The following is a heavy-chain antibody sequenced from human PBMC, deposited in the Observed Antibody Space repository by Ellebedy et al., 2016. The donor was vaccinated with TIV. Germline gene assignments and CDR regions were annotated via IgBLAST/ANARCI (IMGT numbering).Heavy chain of an antibody. CDR2: VWSDGSNK. Sequence: GESLKISCEASGFSFTNAWMNWVRQAPGKGLEWVAVVWSDGSNKYYADSVKGRFPISRDNSKSTLYLQMDSLRAEDTAVYYCARANTAMVRRNHMDVWGQGTTVTVSS. CDR3: ARANTAMVRRNHMDV. CDR1: GFSFTNAW. J-gene: IGHJ6*02. V-gene: IGHV3-33*08. D-gene: IGHD5-18*01.